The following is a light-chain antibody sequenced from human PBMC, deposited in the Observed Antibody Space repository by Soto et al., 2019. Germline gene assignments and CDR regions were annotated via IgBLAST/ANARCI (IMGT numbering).Light chain of an antibody. CDR1: QSISSW. CDR2: KAS. CDR3: QQYNSSPLT. V-gene: IGKV1-5*03. J-gene: IGKJ4*01. Sequence: DIQMTQSPSSLSASVGDRVTITFRASQSISSWLAWYQQKPGKAPKLLIYKASSLESGVPSRFSGSGSGTEFTLSISSLQPGDFATYYCQQYNSSPLTFGGGTKVDIK.